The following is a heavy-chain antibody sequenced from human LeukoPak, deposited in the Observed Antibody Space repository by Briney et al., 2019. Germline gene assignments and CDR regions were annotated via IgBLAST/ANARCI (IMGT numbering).Heavy chain of an antibody. Sequence: PGGSLRLACAASGFTFSSYAMNWVRQAPGKGLEWVSAISGSGGSTYYADSVKGRFTISRDTSKNTLYLQMNSLRAEDTAVYYCAKKFCSGGSCYSLVVESFDYWGQGTLVTVSS. CDR2: ISGSGGST. V-gene: IGHV3-23*01. CDR3: AKKFCSGGSCYSLVVESFDY. D-gene: IGHD2-15*01. CDR1: GFTFSSYA. J-gene: IGHJ4*02.